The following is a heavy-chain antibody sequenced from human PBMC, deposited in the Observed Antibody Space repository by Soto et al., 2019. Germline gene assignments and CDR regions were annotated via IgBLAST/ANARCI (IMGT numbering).Heavy chain of an antibody. CDR2: IYHSGST. D-gene: IGHD5-12*01. J-gene: IGHJ6*03. CDR1: SGSLSSSKL. CDR3: ARAFGYSGTHYYYYYMDV. V-gene: IGHV4-4*02. Sequence: PSGALSPTCAVSSGSLSSSKLWSWVRQTPGKGLEWIGEIYHSGSTNYNPSLKRRVTISVDKSKNQFSLNLRSVTAADTAVYYCARAFGYSGTHYYYYYMDVWGKGTTITV.